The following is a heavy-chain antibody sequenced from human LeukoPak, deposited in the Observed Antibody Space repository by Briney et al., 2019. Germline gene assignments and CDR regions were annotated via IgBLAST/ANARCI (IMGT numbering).Heavy chain of an antibody. CDR2: IYSGGST. Sequence: GGSLRLSCAASGFTVSSNYMSWVRQAPGKGLEWVSVIYSGGSTYYADSVKGRFTISRDNSKNTLYLQMNSLRAEDTAVYYCASKGSIAARHGFDYWGQRTLVTVSS. CDR1: GFTVSSNY. CDR3: ASKGSIAARHGFDY. D-gene: IGHD6-6*01. J-gene: IGHJ4*02. V-gene: IGHV3-66*02.